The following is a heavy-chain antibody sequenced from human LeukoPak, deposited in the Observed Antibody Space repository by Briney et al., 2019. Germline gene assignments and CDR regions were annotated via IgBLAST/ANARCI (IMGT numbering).Heavy chain of an antibody. CDR1: GGTFISYA. D-gene: IGHD2-2*01. V-gene: IGHV1-69*05. CDR2: IIPIFGTA. Sequence: SVKVSCKASGGTFISYAISWVRQAPGQGLEWMGRIIPIFGTANYAQKFQGRVTITTDESTSTAYMELSSLRSEDTAVYYCASRRRGVVVPADPFDPWGQGTLVTVSS. J-gene: IGHJ5*02. CDR3: ASRRRGVVVPADPFDP.